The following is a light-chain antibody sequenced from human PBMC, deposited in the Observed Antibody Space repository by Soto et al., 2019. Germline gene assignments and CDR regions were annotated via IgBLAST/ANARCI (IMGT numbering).Light chain of an antibody. V-gene: IGLV2-14*03. CDR2: DGS. CDR1: SSDVGGYNY. Sequence: QSVLTQPASVSGSPGQSINISCTGTSSDVGGYNYVSWYQHHPGKAPKLIIYDGSNRPSGVSNPFSGSKSGNTASLTISGLQPEDESVYYCSSYTTSNTRQIVFGTGTNVNVL. CDR3: SSYTTSNTRQIV. J-gene: IGLJ1*01.